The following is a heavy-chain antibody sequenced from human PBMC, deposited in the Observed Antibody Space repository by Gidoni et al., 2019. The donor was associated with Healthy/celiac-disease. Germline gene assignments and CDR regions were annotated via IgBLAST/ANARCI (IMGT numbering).Heavy chain of an antibody. CDR2: INHSGST. J-gene: IGHJ4*02. D-gene: IGHD6-13*01. V-gene: IGHV4-34*01. Sequence: QVQLQQWGAGLLKPSETLSLTCAVYGGSFSGYYWRWIRQPPGKGLEWIGEINHSGSTNYNPSLKSRVTISVDTSKNQFSLKLSSVTAADTAVYYCARKIGGIAAAGSAPFDYWGQGTLVTVSS. CDR3: ARKIGGIAAAGSAPFDY. CDR1: GGSFSGYY.